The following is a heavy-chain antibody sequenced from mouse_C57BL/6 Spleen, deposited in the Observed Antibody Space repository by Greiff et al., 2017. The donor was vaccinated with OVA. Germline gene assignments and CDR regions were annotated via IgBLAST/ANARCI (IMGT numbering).Heavy chain of an antibody. V-gene: IGHV5-6*01. CDR3: ARLYDGYSGYFDY. CDR2: ISSGGSYT. Sequence: EVQGVESGGDLVKPGGSLKLSCAASGFTFSSYGMSWVRQTPDKRLEWVATISSGGSYTYYPDSVKGRFTISRDNAKNTLYLQMSSLKSEDTAMYYCARLYDGYSGYFDYWGQGTTLTVSS. J-gene: IGHJ2*01. CDR1: GFTFSSYG. D-gene: IGHD2-3*01.